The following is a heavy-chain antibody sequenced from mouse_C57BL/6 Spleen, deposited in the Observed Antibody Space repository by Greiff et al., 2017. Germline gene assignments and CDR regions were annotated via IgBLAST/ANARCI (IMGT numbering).Heavy chain of an antibody. J-gene: IGHJ1*03. CDR3: ARSGYYGSSYWYFDV. Sequence: QVQLQQPGAELVKPGASVKLSCKASGYTFTSYWMHWVKQRPGQGLELIGMIHPNSGSTNYNEKFKSKATLTVDKSSSTAYMQLSSLTSEDSAVYYCARSGYYGSSYWYFDVWGTGTTVTVSS. CDR1: GYTFTSYW. V-gene: IGHV1-64*01. D-gene: IGHD1-1*01. CDR2: IHPNSGST.